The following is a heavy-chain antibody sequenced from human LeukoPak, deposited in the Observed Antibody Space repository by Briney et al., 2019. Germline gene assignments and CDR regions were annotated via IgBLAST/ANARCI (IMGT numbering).Heavy chain of an antibody. V-gene: IGHV1-2*02. D-gene: IGHD6-13*01. Sequence: ASVKVSCKASGYTFTGYYMHWVRQAPGQGLEWMGWINPNSGGTNYAQKFQGRVTMTRDTSTSTAYMELSRLRSDDTAVYYCARVREAAAGPNWFDPWGQGTLVTVSS. CDR1: GYTFTGYY. CDR3: ARVREAAAGPNWFDP. J-gene: IGHJ5*02. CDR2: INPNSGGT.